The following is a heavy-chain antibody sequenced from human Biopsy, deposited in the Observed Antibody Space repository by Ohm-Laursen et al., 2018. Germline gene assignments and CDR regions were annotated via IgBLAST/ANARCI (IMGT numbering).Heavy chain of an antibody. V-gene: IGHV4-59*01. CDR3: ARVGVGAPSIDYFDS. D-gene: IGHD1-26*01. Sequence: TLSLTCTVSDGSINSYYWSWIRQPPGKGLEWIGNIYYSGSTNFNPSLKSRVTISVDTSKNHFSLELSSVTAADTAVYYCARVGVGAPSIDYFDSWGQGALVTVSS. J-gene: IGHJ4*02. CDR1: DGSINSYY. CDR2: IYYSGST.